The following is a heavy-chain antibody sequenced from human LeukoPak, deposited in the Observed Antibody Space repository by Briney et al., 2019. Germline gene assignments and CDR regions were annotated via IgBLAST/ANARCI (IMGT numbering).Heavy chain of an antibody. J-gene: IGHJ4*02. Sequence: GASVRVSSKASGYIFTGYYMHWVRQAPGQGLEWMGRINPNSGGTNYAQKFQGRVTMTRDTSISTAYMELSRLRSDDTAVYYCASSTMVRGPWYWGQGTLVTVSS. CDR2: INPNSGGT. D-gene: IGHD3-10*01. CDR1: GYIFTGYY. CDR3: ASSTMVRGPWY. V-gene: IGHV1-2*06.